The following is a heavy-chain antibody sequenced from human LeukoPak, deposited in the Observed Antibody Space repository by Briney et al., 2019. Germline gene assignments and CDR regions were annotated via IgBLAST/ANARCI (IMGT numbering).Heavy chain of an antibody. CDR1: GGSISSGGYY. Sequence: PSQTLSLTCTVSGGSISSGGYYWSWIRRPPGKGLEWIGYIYHSGSTYYNPSLKSRVTISVDTSKIQFSLKLSSVTAADTAVYYCARAGCSSASCYPYYFDYWGQGTLVTVSS. J-gene: IGHJ4*02. D-gene: IGHD2-2*01. CDR2: IYHSGST. V-gene: IGHV4-30-2*01. CDR3: ARAGCSSASCYPYYFDY.